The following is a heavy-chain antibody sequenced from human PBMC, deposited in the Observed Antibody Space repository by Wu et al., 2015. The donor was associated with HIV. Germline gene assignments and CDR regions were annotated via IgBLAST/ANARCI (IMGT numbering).Heavy chain of an antibody. Sequence: QVQLVQSEAEVKKPGPSVKVSCKASRYIFTGYYMHWVRQAPGQGLEWMGWINPNSGGTNYAQKFQGRVTMTRDTSISTAYMELSRLRSDDTAVYYCARDTVTKGPQNWFDPWGQGTLVTVSS. CDR3: ARDTVTKGPQNWFDP. D-gene: IGHD4-17*01. V-gene: IGHV1-2*02. J-gene: IGHJ5*02. CDR1: RYIFTGYY. CDR2: INPNSGGT.